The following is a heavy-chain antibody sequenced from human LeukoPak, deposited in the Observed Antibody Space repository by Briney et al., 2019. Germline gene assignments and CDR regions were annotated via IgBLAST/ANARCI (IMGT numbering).Heavy chain of an antibody. Sequence: PGGSLRLSCAASGFTFSSYAMSWVRQAPGKGLEWVSAITGSGGSTYYADSVKGRFTISRDNSKNTLYLQMNSLRAEDTAVYYCPKGMSSSSVSDYWAQGTLVTVSS. V-gene: IGHV3-23*01. D-gene: IGHD6-6*01. CDR1: GFTFSSYA. CDR3: PKGMSSSSVSDY. J-gene: IGHJ4*02. CDR2: ITGSGGST.